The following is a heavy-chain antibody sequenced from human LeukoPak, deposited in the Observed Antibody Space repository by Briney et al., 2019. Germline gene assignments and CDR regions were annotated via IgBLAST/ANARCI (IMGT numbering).Heavy chain of an antibody. D-gene: IGHD5/OR15-5a*01. Sequence: SETLSLTCTVSGGSISSSSYYWGWIRQPPGKGLDWIWSIYYSGCTYYNPSLKSRVTISVDTSKNQFSLKLSSVTAADTAVYYCARLVSTALLDYWGQGTLVTVSS. J-gene: IGHJ4*02. V-gene: IGHV4-39*01. CDR3: ARLVSTALLDY. CDR2: IYYSGCT. CDR1: GGSISSSSYY.